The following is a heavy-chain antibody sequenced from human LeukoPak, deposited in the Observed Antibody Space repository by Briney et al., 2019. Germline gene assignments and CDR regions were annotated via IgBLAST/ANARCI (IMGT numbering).Heavy chain of an antibody. Sequence: GGFLRLFCAASGLTFSSYAMHWLRQAPGKGLEYVSAFSSNGGSTYYSNSGKCRFTITRDNAKNKLYLQMGSLRAEDMAVYYCARAVGDIVVVPGASGFDDYWGQGTLVTVSS. CDR2: FSSNGGST. V-gene: IGHV3-64*01. D-gene: IGHD2-2*01. J-gene: IGHJ4*02. CDR3: ARAVGDIVVVPGASGFDDY. CDR1: GLTFSSYA.